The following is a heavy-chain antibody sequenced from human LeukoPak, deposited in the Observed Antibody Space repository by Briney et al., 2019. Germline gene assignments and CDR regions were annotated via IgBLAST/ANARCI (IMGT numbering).Heavy chain of an antibody. CDR1: GGSIRSTNW. Sequence: SETLSLTCGVSGGSIRSTNWWSWVRQPPGQGLEWIGEISLSGQTNFNPSLNGRVTMSLDEPRNQLSLKLTSVTAADTAIYYCSRESGAFCPFGHWGQGTLVIVPP. J-gene: IGHJ4*02. D-gene: IGHD1-26*01. V-gene: IGHV4/OR15-8*02. CDR3: SRESGAFCPFGH. CDR2: ISLSGQT.